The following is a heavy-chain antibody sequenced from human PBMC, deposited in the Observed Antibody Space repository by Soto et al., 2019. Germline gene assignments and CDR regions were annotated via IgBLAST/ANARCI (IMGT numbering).Heavy chain of an antibody. D-gene: IGHD2-2*01. Sequence: EVQLVESGGGLVQPGGSLRLSCAASGFTVSNKYMTWVRQAPGKGLEWVSVIYSGGDTYYADSVKGRFTISRDNSQNTLILQMNSLRAEDTAVYYCAKATPAKFDYWGQGSLVTVSS. CDR2: IYSGGDT. CDR1: GFTVSNKY. J-gene: IGHJ4*02. V-gene: IGHV3-66*01. CDR3: AKATPAKFDY.